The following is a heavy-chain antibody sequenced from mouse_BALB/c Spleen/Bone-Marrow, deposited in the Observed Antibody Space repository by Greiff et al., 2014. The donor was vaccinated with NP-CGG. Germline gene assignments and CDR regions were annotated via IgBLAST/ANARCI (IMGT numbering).Heavy chain of an antibody. Sequence: VQLQESGAELVEPGASVKLSCKASGYTFTSYYMFWVKQRPGQGLEWIGEINPSNVDTNFNEKFKSKATLTVDKSSNTAYMQPSSLTSEDSAVYYCSRGYYGSTYYYAMDYWGQGTSVTVSS. CDR3: SRGYYGSTYYYAMDY. J-gene: IGHJ4*01. D-gene: IGHD1-1*01. CDR2: INPSNVDT. V-gene: IGHV1S81*02. CDR1: GYTFTSYY.